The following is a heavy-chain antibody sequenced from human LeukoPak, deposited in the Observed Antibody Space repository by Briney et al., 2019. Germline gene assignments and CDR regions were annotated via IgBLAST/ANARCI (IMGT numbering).Heavy chain of an antibody. Sequence: GASVKVSCRASGYTFIGQFMHWVRQAPGQGLEWMGWINPNTGDTNYAQKFQGRVTMTRDTTINTAYMDLSRLTSDDTAVYYCASYPRYMSSPPFDYWGQGTLVTVSS. J-gene: IGHJ4*01. D-gene: IGHD5-12*01. CDR3: ASYPRYMSSPPFDY. CDR1: GYTFIGQF. V-gene: IGHV1-2*02. CDR2: INPNTGDT.